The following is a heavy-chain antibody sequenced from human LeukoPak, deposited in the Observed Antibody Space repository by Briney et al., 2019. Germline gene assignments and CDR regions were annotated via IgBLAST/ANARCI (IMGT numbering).Heavy chain of an antibody. J-gene: IGHJ4*02. CDR3: ARRSGIAVAGAFDY. CDR2: ISGSGDST. CDR1: GFTFSSYA. V-gene: IGHV3-23*01. Sequence: GGSLRLPCAASGFTFSSYAMSWVRQAPGKGLEWVSGISGSGDSTYYADSVKGRFTISRDNSKNTLYLQMNSLRAEDTAVYYCARRSGIAVAGAFDYWGQGTLVTVSS. D-gene: IGHD6-19*01.